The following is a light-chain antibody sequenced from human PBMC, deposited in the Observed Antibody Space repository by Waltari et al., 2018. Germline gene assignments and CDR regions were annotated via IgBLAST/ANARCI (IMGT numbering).Light chain of an antibody. CDR2: DVF. V-gene: IGLV2-11*01. Sequence: QSDLTQPRSVSGSPGQAVTISCTGTYVGEYDYVSWYQHPPDKAPKLIIYDVFNRPSGVPDRFSGSRSGATASLTISGLRPEDEATYYCSSYAGPAFGGGTKLTV. J-gene: IGLJ2*01. CDR3: SSYAGPA. CDR1: YVGEYDY.